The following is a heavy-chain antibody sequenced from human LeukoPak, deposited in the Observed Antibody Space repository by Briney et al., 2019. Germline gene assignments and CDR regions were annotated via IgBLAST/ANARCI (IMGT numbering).Heavy chain of an antibody. Sequence: SETLSLTCTVSGGSISSYYWSWIRQPLGKGLEWIGYIYYTGSTNYNPSLKSRVTISVDTSKNQFSLKLSSVTAADTAVYYCARGGAPFWSGSLDWFDPWGQGTLVTVSS. D-gene: IGHD3-3*01. CDR3: ARGGAPFWSGSLDWFDP. J-gene: IGHJ5*02. V-gene: IGHV4-59*01. CDR2: IYYTGST. CDR1: GGSISSYY.